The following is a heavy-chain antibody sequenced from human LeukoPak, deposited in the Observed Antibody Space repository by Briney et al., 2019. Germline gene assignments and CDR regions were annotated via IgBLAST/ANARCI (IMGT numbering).Heavy chain of an antibody. Sequence: PGGSLRLSCAASGFVFSSYGMHWVRQAPGKGLEWEALIWYDGSKKDYVDSVKGRFTISRDNSKNTLYLQMNSLRAEDTAVYYCANIPEEVVAATGTGHFDYWGQGTLVTVSS. CDR3: ANIPEEVVAATGTGHFDY. CDR2: IWYDGSKK. D-gene: IGHD2-15*01. J-gene: IGHJ4*02. CDR1: GFVFSSYG. V-gene: IGHV3-30*02.